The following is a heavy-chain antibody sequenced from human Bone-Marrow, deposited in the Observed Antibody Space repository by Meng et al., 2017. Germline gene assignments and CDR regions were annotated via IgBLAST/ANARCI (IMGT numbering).Heavy chain of an antibody. J-gene: IGHJ5*02. Sequence: QVQLVQPGDEVQRPGASVKVSCKASGYTFNSYYMHWVRQAPGQGLEWMGIINPSGGSASYAQKFQGRVTMTRDTSTSTVYMELSSLRSEDTAVYYCARETTRVWWFDPWGQGTLVTVSS. V-gene: IGHV1-46*02. CDR1: GYTFNSYY. CDR2: INPSGGSA. CDR3: ARETTRVWWFDP. D-gene: IGHD1-1*01.